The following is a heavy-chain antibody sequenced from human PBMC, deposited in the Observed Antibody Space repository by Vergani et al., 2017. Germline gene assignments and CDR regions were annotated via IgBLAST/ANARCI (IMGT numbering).Heavy chain of an antibody. D-gene: IGHD5-24*01. V-gene: IGHV1-69*06. CDR1: GGTFSSYA. CDR2: IIPIFDTA. Sequence: QVQLVQSGAEVKKPGSSVKVSCKASGGTFSSYAISWVRQAPGQGLEWMGGIIPIFDTANYAQKFQGRVTITADKSTSTAYMELSSLRSEDTAVYYCARDLKGRDGYNHGYDYWGQGTLVTVSS. J-gene: IGHJ4*02. CDR3: ARDLKGRDGYNHGYDY.